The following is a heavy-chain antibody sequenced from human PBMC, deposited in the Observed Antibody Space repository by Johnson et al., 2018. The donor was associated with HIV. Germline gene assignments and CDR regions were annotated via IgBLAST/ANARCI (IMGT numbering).Heavy chain of an antibody. CDR1: GFTFSSYG. CDR2: IRYDGSNK. D-gene: IGHD2-15*01. V-gene: IGHV3-33*01. CDR3: ARKVVVVAAAAGDAFDI. Sequence: QVQLVESGGGVVQPGRSLRLSCAASGFTFSSYGMHWVRQAPGKGLEWVAFIRYDGSNKYYADSVTGRFTISRDNSKNTLYLQMNSLRAEDTAVYYCARKVVVVAAAAGDAFDIWGQGTMVTVSS. J-gene: IGHJ3*02.